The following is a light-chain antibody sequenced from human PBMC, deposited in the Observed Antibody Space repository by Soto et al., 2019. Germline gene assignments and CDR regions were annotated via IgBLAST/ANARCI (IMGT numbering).Light chain of an antibody. V-gene: IGKV4-1*01. J-gene: IGKJ1*01. CDR1: QSVLYSSNNKNY. CDR2: WAS. Sequence: DIVMTQSPDSLAVSLGERATINCKSSQSVLYSSNNKNYLAWYQQKPGQPPKLLIYWASTRESGVPDRFSGSGSGTDFTLTISSLQAGDVAVYYCQQYYSTPQWTFGQGTKVELK. CDR3: QQYYSTPQWT.